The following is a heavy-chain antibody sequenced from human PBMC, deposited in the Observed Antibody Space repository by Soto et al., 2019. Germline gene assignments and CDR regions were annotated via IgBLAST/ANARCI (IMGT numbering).Heavy chain of an antibody. CDR3: ANQPSYYSAFAF. Sequence: GGSLRLSCAVSGFTFSDYAMNWVRQAPGKGLEWVSGINTSGGTTYYADSVKGRFTISRDNSKSTLYLLMNSLSAEDTAIYYCANQPSYYSAFAFWGQGALVTVSS. D-gene: IGHD1-26*01. CDR2: INTSGGTT. J-gene: IGHJ4*02. CDR1: GFTFSDYA. V-gene: IGHV3-23*01.